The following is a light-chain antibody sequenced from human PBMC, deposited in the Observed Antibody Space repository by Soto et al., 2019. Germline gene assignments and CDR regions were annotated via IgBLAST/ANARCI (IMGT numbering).Light chain of an antibody. V-gene: IGLV2-23*02. CDR2: EVN. CDR3: CSYVGSSILM. CDR1: SSDVGSYNL. Sequence: QSALTQPASVSGSPGQSITISCTGTSSDVGSYNLVSWYQQLPGKAPKLLIYEVNERPSGISDRFSGSKSGNTASLTSSGLQGEDEADYYCCSYVGSSILMFGGGTKVTVL. J-gene: IGLJ3*02.